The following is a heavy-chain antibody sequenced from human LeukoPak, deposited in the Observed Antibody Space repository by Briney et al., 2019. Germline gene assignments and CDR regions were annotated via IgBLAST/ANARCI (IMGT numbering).Heavy chain of an antibody. V-gene: IGHV1-46*01. CDR2: INPSGGST. CDR3: ARDSSSWYYFDY. CDR1: GYTFTSYY. J-gene: IGHJ4*02. Sequence: EASVKVSCKASGYTFTSYYMHWVRQAPGQGLEWMGIINPSGGSTSYAQKFQGRVTMTRDTSTSTVYMELSSLRSEDTAVFYCARDSSSWYYFDYWGQGTLVTPSA. D-gene: IGHD6-13*01.